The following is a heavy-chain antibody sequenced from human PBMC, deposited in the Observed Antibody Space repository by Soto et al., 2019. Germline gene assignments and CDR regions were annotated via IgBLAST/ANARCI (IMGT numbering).Heavy chain of an antibody. Sequence: PSETLSLTCTVAGGSTSSYYWSWIRQPPGKGLEWIGYIYYSGSTNYNPSLKSRVTISVDTFKNQFSLKLSSVTAADTAVYYCARDLPYYDFWSGRTSSYGMDVWGQGTTVTVS. J-gene: IGHJ6*02. D-gene: IGHD3-3*01. V-gene: IGHV4-59*01. CDR3: ARDLPYYDFWSGRTSSYGMDV. CDR1: GGSTSSYY. CDR2: IYYSGST.